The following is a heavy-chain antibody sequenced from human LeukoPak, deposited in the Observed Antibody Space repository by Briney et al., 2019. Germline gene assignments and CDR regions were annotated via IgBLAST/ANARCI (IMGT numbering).Heavy chain of an antibody. CDR2: ISGSGGST. V-gene: IGHV3-23*01. CDR1: GFTLSSYA. J-gene: IGHJ4*02. Sequence: GGSLRLSCAASGFTLSSYAMSWVRQAPGKGLEWVSAISGSGGSTYYADSVKGRFTISRDNSKNTLYLQMNSLRAEDTAVYYCASGFSSSWYSSSGWYRNFDYWGQGTLVTVSS. D-gene: IGHD6-13*01. CDR3: ASGFSSSWYSSSGWYRNFDY.